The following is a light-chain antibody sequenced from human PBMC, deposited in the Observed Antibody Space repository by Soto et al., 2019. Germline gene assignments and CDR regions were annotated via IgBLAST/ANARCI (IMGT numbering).Light chain of an antibody. CDR1: QSVNSH. CDR2: DAS. V-gene: IGKV3-11*01. J-gene: IGKJ1*01. CDR3: QQRSNWPPT. Sequence: EIVLTQAPPTLSLSPGERATLSCRATQSVNSHLAWYQQKPGQAPRLLIYDASNRATGIPARFSGSGSGTGFTLTISSLEPEDFAVYYCQQRSNWPPTFGQGTKVDIK.